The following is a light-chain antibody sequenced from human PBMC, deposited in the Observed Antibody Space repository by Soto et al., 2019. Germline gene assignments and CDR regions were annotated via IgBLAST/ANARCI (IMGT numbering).Light chain of an antibody. J-gene: IGKJ3*01. Sequence: DIVMTQSPATLSVSPGERATLSCRASRTVSTNLAWYQQKPGQAPRLLIYYTSTRATGIPARFSGSGSGKEFTLTISSLQSEDFAFYYCQQYNNWPPGATFGPGTKVEIK. V-gene: IGKV3-15*01. CDR3: QQYNNWPPGAT. CDR2: YTS. CDR1: RTVSTN.